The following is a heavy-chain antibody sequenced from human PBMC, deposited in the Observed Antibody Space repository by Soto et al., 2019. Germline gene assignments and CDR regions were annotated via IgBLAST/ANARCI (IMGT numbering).Heavy chain of an antibody. J-gene: IGHJ6*04. CDR2: IYYSGST. D-gene: IGHD3-3*01. V-gene: IGHV4-59*01. CDR1: GGSISSYY. CDR3: ARDGRFLEPGMDV. Sequence: SETLSLTCTVSGGSISSYYWSWIRQPPGKGLEWIGYIYYSGSTNYNPSLKSRVTISVDTSKNQFSLKLSSVTAADTAVFYCARDGRFLEPGMDVWGNGTTVPVTS.